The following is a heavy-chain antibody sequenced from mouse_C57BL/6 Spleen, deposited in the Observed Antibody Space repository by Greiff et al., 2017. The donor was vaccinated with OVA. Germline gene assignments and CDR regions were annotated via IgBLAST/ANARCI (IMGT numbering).Heavy chain of an antibody. J-gene: IGHJ3*01. CDR1: GYAFSSSW. V-gene: IGHV1-82*01. CDR3: AREEVSAIYGPFAY. D-gene: IGHD1-1*02. Sequence: QVQLQQSGPELVKPGASVKISCKASGYAFSSSWMNWVKQRPGKGLEWIGRIYPGGGDTNYNGKFKGKATLTADKSSSTAYMQLSSLTSEDSAVYFCAREEVSAIYGPFAYWGQGTLVTVSA. CDR2: IYPGGGDT.